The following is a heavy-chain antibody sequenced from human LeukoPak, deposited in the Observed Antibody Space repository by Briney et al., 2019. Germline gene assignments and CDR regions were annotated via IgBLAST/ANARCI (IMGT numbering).Heavy chain of an antibody. V-gene: IGHV4-34*01. CDR1: GGSFSGYY. CDR3: ARRSGGIVATMEFDC. J-gene: IGHJ4*02. CDR2: INHSGST. D-gene: IGHD5-12*01. Sequence: SETLSLTCAVYGGSFSGYYWSWIRQPPGKGLEWIGEINHSGSTNYNPSLKSRVTISVDTSKNQFSLKLSSVTAADTAVYYCARRSGGIVATMEFDCWGQGTLVTVSS.